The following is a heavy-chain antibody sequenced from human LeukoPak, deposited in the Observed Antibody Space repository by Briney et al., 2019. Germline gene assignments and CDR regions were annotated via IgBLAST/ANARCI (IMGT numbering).Heavy chain of an antibody. CDR1: GGSISSYY. D-gene: IGHD3/OR15-3a*01. Sequence: PSETLSLTCTVSGGSISSYYWSWIRQHAGKGLEWIGRIYTSGSTNYNPSLKSRVTISVDTSKNRFSLKLTSVIAADTAVYYCARQTGSGLFILPGGQGTLVTVSS. V-gene: IGHV4-4*07. CDR3: ARQTGSGLFILP. J-gene: IGHJ4*02. CDR2: IYTSGST.